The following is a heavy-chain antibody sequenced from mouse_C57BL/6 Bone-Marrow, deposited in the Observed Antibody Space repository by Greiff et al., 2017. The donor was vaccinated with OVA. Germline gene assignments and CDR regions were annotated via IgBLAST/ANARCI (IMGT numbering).Heavy chain of an antibody. V-gene: IGHV1-63*01. CDR2: IYPGGGYT. CDR1: GYTFTNYW. Sequence: QVQLKESGAELVRPGTSVKMSCKASGYTFTNYWIGWAKQRPGHGLEWIGDIYPGGGYTNYNEKFKGKATLTADKSSSTAYMQFSSLTSEDSAIYYCARGGGRGSSPHWYFDVWGTGTTVTVSS. CDR3: ARGGGRGSSPHWYFDV. D-gene: IGHD1-1*01. J-gene: IGHJ1*03.